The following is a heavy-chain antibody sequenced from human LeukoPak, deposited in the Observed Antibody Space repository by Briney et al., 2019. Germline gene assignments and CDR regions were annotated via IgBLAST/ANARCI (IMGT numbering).Heavy chain of an antibody. Sequence: SETLSLTCAVYGGSFSGYYWSWIRQPPGKGLEWIGEIIDSGSTNYNPSLKSRVTISVDTSKNQFSLKLSSVTAADTAVYYCARSLRGARNPVSRDYWGQGTLVTVSS. CDR2: IIDSGST. V-gene: IGHV4-34*12. CDR3: ARSLRGARNPVSRDY. D-gene: IGHD3-10*01. CDR1: GGSFSGYY. J-gene: IGHJ4*02.